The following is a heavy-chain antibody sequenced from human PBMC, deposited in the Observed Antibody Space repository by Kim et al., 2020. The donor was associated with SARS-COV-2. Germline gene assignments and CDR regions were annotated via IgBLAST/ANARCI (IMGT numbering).Heavy chain of an antibody. CDR3: ASSIVVVTARGGMDV. CDR2: INHSGST. CDR1: GGSFSGYY. V-gene: IGHV4-34*01. Sequence: SETLSLTCAVYGGSFSGYYWSWIRQPPGKGLEWIGEINHSGSTNYNPSLKSRVTISVDTSKNQFSLKLSSVTAADTAVYYCASSIVVVTARGGMDVWGQGTTVTVSS. J-gene: IGHJ6*02. D-gene: IGHD2-21*02.